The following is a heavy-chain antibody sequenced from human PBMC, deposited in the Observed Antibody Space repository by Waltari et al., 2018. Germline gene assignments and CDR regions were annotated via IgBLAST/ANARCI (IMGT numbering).Heavy chain of an antibody. CDR1: GGSNSSYD. V-gene: IGHV4-59*12. CDR2: IYYSGRT. CDR3: AREGGMVRGVTTRALDY. Sequence: QVQLQESGPGLVKPSETLSLTCTVSGGSNSSYDGSWIRQPPGKGLEWIGYIYYSGRTNYNPSLKSRVTISVDTSKNQFSLKLSSVTAADTAVYYCAREGGMVRGVTTRALDYWGQGTLVTVSS. J-gene: IGHJ4*02. D-gene: IGHD3-10*01.